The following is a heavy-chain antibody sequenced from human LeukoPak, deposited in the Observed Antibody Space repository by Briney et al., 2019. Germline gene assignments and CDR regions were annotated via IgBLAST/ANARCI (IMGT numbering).Heavy chain of an antibody. CDR1: GFTFSSYS. D-gene: IGHD3-3*01. Sequence: GGSLRLSCAAPGFTFSSYSMNWVRQAPGKGLEWVSSISSSSSYIYYADSVKGRFTISRDNAKNSLYLQMNSLRAEDTAVYYCARGWRGGPLYYFDYWGQGTLVTVSS. CDR2: ISSSSSYI. V-gene: IGHV3-21*01. J-gene: IGHJ4*02. CDR3: ARGWRGGPLYYFDY.